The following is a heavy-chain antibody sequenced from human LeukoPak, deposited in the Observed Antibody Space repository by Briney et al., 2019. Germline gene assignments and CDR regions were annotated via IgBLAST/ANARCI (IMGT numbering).Heavy chain of an antibody. V-gene: IGHV1-2*02. J-gene: IGHJ4*02. CDR1: GYTFIDHH. D-gene: IGHD3-10*01. Sequence: PEASVKVSCKASGYTFIDHHILWVRQAPGQGLEWMGWIHPNGRDTQYAQKFQDRMTMTTDTSITTAYMELHSVTSDDTAVYYCSAHYGPGPVWGQGTLITVSS. CDR3: SAHYGPGPV. CDR2: IHPNGRDT.